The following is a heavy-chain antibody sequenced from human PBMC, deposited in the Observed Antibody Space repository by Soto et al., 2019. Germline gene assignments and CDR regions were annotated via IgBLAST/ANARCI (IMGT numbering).Heavy chain of an antibody. CDR3: ARDKITGLFDY. Sequence: SETLSLTCTVSGGSISRYYWSWIRQPPGTGLEWIGEINHSGSTNYNPSLKSRVTISVDTSKNQFSLKLTSVTAADTAVYYCARDKITGLFDYWGQGTLVTVSS. CDR2: INHSGST. J-gene: IGHJ4*02. D-gene: IGHD2-8*02. CDR1: GGSISRYY. V-gene: IGHV4-34*01.